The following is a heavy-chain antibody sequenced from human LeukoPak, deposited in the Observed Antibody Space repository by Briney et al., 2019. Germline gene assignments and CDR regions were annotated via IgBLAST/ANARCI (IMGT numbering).Heavy chain of an antibody. D-gene: IGHD4-17*01. V-gene: IGHV1-18*01. J-gene: IGHJ4*02. CDR1: GYTFTSYG. CDR3: ARVNGDYEKTYYFDY. Sequence: ASVKVSCKASGYTFTSYGISWVRQAPGQGLEWMGWISAYNGNTNYAQKLQGRVTMTTDTSTSTAYMELRSLRSDDTAVYYCARVNGDYEKTYYFDYWGRGTLVTVSS. CDR2: ISAYNGNT.